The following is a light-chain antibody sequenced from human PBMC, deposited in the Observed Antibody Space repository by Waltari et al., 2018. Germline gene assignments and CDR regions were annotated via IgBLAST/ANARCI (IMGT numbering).Light chain of an antibody. J-gene: IGLJ2*01. V-gene: IGLV2-14*01. CDR2: EVN. CDR1: SSDVGGYNF. Sequence: QSALTQPASVSGSPGQSITISCTGTSSDVGGYNFVSWYQQHPGKGPKLIIYEVNNRPAGVSNRFSGSKSGNTASLTISGLQAEDEADYYCSSYTSISTGIFGGGTKLTVL. CDR3: SSYTSISTGI.